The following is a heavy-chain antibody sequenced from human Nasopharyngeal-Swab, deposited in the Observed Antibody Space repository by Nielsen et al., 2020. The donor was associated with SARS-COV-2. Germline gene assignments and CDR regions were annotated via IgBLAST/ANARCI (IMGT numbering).Heavy chain of an antibody. CDR1: GFTFSSYS. V-gene: IGHV3-21*01. J-gene: IGHJ4*02. CDR3: ARASRGTSTRTFDY. D-gene: IGHD1-1*01. Sequence: GESLKISCAASGFTFSSYSMNWVRQAPGKGLEWVSSISSSSSYIYYADSVKGRFTISRDNAKNSLYLQMNSLRAEGTAVYYCARASRGTSTRTFDYWGQGTLVTVSS. CDR2: ISSSSSYI.